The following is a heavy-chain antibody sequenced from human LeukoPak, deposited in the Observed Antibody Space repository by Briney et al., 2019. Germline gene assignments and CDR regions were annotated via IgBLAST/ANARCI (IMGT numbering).Heavy chain of an antibody. CDR3: ARPLSWFDP. Sequence: PSETLSLTCTVSGGSISSSSYYWGWIRQPPGKGLEWIGSIYYSGSTYYNPSLKSRVTISVDTSKNQFSLKLSSVTAADMAVYYCARPLSWFDPWGQGTLVTVSS. V-gene: IGHV4-39*01. J-gene: IGHJ5*02. CDR1: GGSISSSSYY. CDR2: IYYSGST.